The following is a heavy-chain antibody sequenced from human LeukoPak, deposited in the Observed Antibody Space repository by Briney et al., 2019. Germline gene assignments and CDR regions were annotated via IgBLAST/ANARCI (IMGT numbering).Heavy chain of an antibody. J-gene: IGHJ4*02. D-gene: IGHD6-19*01. V-gene: IGHV3-7*01. CDR2: MNEDGSEK. CDR1: GFTFSRFW. Sequence: PGGSLRLSCAASGFTFSRFWMTWVRQAPGKGLDWVASMNEDGSEKYYADSVKGRFTISRDNAKNSLYLQMNGLRVEDTAVYLCARIRESGWELLIDYWGQGTLVTVSS. CDR3: ARIRESGWELLIDY.